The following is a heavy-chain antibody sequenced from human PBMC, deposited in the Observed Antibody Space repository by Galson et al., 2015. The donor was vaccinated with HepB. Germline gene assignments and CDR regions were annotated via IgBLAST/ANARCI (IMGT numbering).Heavy chain of an antibody. CDR3: EVAAAGRFDY. J-gene: IGHJ4*02. D-gene: IGHD6-13*01. CDR1: GFTVSSNY. Sequence: SLRLSCAASGFTVSSNYMSWVRQAPGKGLEWVSVIYSGGSTNYADSVKGRFTISRDNSKNTLYLQMNSLRAEDTAVYYCEVAAAGRFDYWGQGTLVTVSS. CDR2: IYSGGST. V-gene: IGHV3-53*01.